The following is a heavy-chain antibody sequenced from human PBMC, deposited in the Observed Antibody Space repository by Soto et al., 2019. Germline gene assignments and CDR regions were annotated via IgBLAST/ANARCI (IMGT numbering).Heavy chain of an antibody. Sequence: ASVKVSCKASGYTFNGYYMYWVRQAPGQGLEWMGWINPNSGGTNYAQKFQGKVTMTRDTSISTAYMELSRLRSDDTAVYYCARMAAATSLDYWGQGTLVTVSS. CDR3: ARMAAATSLDY. V-gene: IGHV1-2*02. J-gene: IGHJ4*02. D-gene: IGHD2-15*01. CDR2: INPNSGGT. CDR1: GYTFNGYY.